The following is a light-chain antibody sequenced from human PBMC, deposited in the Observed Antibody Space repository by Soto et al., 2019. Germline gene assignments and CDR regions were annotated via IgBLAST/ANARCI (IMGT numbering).Light chain of an antibody. CDR2: GAS. Sequence: EIVLTQSPGTLSLSPGERATLSCRASQSVSSSYLAWYQQKPGQAPRLLIYGASSRATGIPDRFSGSGSGTDFTLTISRLEPEDFALYYCQQYGNSPLVTFGQGTRLKI. J-gene: IGKJ5*01. V-gene: IGKV3-20*01. CDR1: QSVSSSY. CDR3: QQYGNSPLVT.